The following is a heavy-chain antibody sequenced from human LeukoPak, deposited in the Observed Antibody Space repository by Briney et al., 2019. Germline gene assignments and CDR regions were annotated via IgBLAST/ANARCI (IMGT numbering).Heavy chain of an antibody. V-gene: IGHV3-23*01. CDR3: ARSNSLVVTAIQDY. CDR2: ISGSGGST. D-gene: IGHD2-21*02. CDR1: GFTFSSYA. Sequence: GRSLRLSCAASGFTFSSYAMSWVSQAPGKGLEWVSAISGSGGSTYYADSVKGRFTISRDNSKNTLYLQMNSLRAEDTAVYYCARSNSLVVTAIQDYWGQGTLVTVSS. J-gene: IGHJ4*02.